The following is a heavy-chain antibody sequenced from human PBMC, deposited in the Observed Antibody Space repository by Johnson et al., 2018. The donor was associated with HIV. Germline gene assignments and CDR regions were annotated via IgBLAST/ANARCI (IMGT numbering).Heavy chain of an antibody. D-gene: IGHD2-15*01. CDR1: GFTFSSYA. CDR3: ARDHLRRSHAFDI. CDR2: ISYDGHIK. V-gene: IGHV3-30*04. J-gene: IGHJ3*02. Sequence: QVQLVESGGGVVQPGRSLRLSCAASGFTFSSYAMHWVRQAPGKGLEWVAVISYDGHIKYYADSVKGRFTISRDNSKSTLYLQINSLRAEDTAVYYCARDHLRRSHAFDIWGQGTMVTVSS.